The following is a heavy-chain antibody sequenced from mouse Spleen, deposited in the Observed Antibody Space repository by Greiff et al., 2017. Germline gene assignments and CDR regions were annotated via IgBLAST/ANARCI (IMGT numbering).Heavy chain of an antibody. J-gene: IGHJ4*01. Sequence: EVKLQESGGDLVKPGGSLKLSCAASGFTFSSYGMSWVRQSPGKRLEWVATISSGGSYTYYPDSVKGRSTLSRDNAKNTLYLQMSSLKSEDTAMYYCATMITTMTNYYAMDYWGQGTSVTVSS. V-gene: IGHV5-6*01. CDR2: ISSGGSYT. D-gene: IGHD2-4*01. CDR3: ATMITTMTNYYAMDY. CDR1: GFTFSSYG.